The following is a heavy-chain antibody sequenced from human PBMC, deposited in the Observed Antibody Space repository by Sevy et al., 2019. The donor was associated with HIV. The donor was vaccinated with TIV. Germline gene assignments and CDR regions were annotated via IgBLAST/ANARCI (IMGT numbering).Heavy chain of an antibody. V-gene: IGHV3-23*01. CDR3: AKDAYYYNSSGYSLSQWYYGMDV. Sequence: GGSLRLSCAASGFTFSTYAMSWVRQAPGKGLEWVSVISGSGGGTYYADSVKGRFTISRDNSKNTLYLQMNSLRAGDSAVYYCAKDAYYYNSSGYSLSQWYYGMDVRGQGTTVTVSS. CDR1: GFTFSTYA. D-gene: IGHD3-22*01. J-gene: IGHJ6*02. CDR2: ISGSGGGT.